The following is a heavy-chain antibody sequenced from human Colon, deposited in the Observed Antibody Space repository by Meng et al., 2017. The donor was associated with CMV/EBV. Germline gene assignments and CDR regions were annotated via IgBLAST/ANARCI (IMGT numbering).Heavy chain of an antibody. CDR2: IYSCGST. V-gene: IGHV3-66*03. CDR1: GFTVSSNY. Sequence: GESLKISCAASGFTVSSNYMSWVRQAPGKGLEWVSVIYSCGSTYYADSVKGRFTISRDNSKNTLYLQMNGLRDGDTGLYYCARARSPTHFDYWGQGALVTVSS. CDR3: ARARSPTHFDY. J-gene: IGHJ4*02.